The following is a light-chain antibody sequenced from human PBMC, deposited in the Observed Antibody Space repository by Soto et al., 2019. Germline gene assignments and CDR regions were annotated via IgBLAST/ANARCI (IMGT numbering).Light chain of an antibody. CDR1: KSISSW. J-gene: IGKJ4*01. CDR3: QQYNSYSPLT. CDR2: DAS. Sequence: DIQMTQYPSTLSASVGDRVTLTCRASKSISSWLAWYQQKQGKAPKLLIYDASSLESGVPSRFSGSGYVKEFTRTISRLQPDDFATYYCQQYNSYSPLTFGGGTKVEIK. V-gene: IGKV1-5*01.